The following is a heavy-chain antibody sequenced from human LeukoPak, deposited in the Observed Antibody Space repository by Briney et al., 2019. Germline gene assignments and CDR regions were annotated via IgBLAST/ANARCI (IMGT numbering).Heavy chain of an antibody. CDR2: IDTSGST. CDR1: GYSISSGTYY. J-gene: IGHJ4*02. CDR3: AREGIYGDYRH. Sequence: PSQTLSLTCTVSGYSISSGTYYWTWIRQPAGKGLEWIGRIDTSGSTNYNPSLKSRVTMSADTSKKQFSLKLRSVTAADTAVYYCAREGIYGDYRHWGQGTLVTVSS. D-gene: IGHD4-17*01. V-gene: IGHV4-61*02.